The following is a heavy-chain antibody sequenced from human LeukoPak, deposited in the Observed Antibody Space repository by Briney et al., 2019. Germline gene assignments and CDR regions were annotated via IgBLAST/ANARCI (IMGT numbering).Heavy chain of an antibody. V-gene: IGHV3-64D*09. CDR2: ISSNGVNT. J-gene: IGHJ4*02. Sequence: GGSLRLSCSASGFTLSSCAMHWVRQAPGRGLEYVSVISSNGVNTYYADSVKGRFTISRDNSKNTLYLQMSSLRAEDTAVYHCVKEDNYSPGGDYWGQGTLVTVSS. D-gene: IGHD2-15*01. CDR3: VKEDNYSPGGDY. CDR1: GFTLSSCA.